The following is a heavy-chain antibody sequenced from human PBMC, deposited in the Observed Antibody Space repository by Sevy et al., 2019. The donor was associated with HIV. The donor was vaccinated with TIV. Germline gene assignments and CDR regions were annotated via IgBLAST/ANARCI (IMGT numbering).Heavy chain of an antibody. D-gene: IGHD2-21*02. V-gene: IGHV3-23*01. Sequence: GGSLRLSCAASGFTFSSYAMSWVRQAPGKGLEWVSAISGSGGSTYYADSVKGRFTISRDNSKNTLYLQMNSLRAEDTAVYYCAKDNRFYCGGDCYSHYWGQGTLVTVSS. CDR3: AKDNRFYCGGDCYSHY. J-gene: IGHJ4*02. CDR1: GFTFSSYA. CDR2: ISGSGGST.